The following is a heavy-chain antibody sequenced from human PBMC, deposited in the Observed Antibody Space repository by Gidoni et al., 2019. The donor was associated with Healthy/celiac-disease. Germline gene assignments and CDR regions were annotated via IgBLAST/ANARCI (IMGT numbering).Heavy chain of an antibody. V-gene: IGHV5-51*01. D-gene: IGHD3-3*01. J-gene: IGHJ4*02. CDR3: ARHLNYDFWSCYFDY. CDR2: IYPSDSDT. Sequence: EVQLVQSGAEVKKPGESLKLSCKGSGYSFTSYWTGWVRQMPGQGLEWLGIIYPSDSDTRYSPSFQVQVTISADKSISTAYLQWSSLKASDTAMYYCARHLNYDFWSCYFDYWGQGTLVTVSS. CDR1: GYSFTSYW.